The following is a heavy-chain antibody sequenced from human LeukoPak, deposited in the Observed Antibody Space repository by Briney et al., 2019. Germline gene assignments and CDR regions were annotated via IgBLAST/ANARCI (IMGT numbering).Heavy chain of an antibody. D-gene: IGHD3-10*01. J-gene: IGHJ5*02. CDR3: ARVPFGFGDGWFDP. CDR2: ISAYNGNT. Sequence: GASVKVSCKASGYTFTSYSISWVRQAPGQGLEWMGWISAYNGNTNYAQKLQGRVSMTTDTSTSTAYMELRSLRSDDTAVYYCARVPFGFGDGWFDPWGQGTLVTVSS. V-gene: IGHV1-18*01. CDR1: GYTFTSYS.